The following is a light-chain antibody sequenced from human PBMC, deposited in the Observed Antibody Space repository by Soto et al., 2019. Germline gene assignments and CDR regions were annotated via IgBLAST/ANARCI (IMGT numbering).Light chain of an antibody. Sequence: QSVLTQPASVSGSPGQSITISCTGTSSDVGAYDFVSWYQQHPDKAPKLMIYEVRNRPSGVSNRLSGSKSVNTATLTISGLQAEDEADYYCSSYKTSSTRVFGPGTKVTVL. CDR1: SSDVGAYDF. J-gene: IGLJ1*01. V-gene: IGLV2-14*03. CDR3: SSYKTSSTRV. CDR2: EVR.